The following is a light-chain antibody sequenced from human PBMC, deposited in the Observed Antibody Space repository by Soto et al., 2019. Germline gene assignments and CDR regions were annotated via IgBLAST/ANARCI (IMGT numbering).Light chain of an antibody. V-gene: IGKV3-15*01. J-gene: IGKJ1*01. Sequence: EIVLTQSPGTLSLSPGERATLSCRASQSFSSNYLAWYQQKPGQAPRILIYGATTRATGFPARFSGSGSGTEFTLTISSLQSEDFAVYYCQQYNNWLGTFGQGTKVDIK. CDR1: QSFSSN. CDR2: GAT. CDR3: QQYNNWLGT.